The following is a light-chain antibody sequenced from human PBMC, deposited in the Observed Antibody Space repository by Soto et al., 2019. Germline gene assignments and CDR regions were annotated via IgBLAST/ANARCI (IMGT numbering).Light chain of an antibody. V-gene: IGKV1-33*01. CDR1: QDINNY. J-gene: IGKJ3*01. CDR2: DAS. CDR3: QQYDNLPST. Sequence: DIQMTQSPSSLSASVGDRVTITCQASQDINNYLNWYQQKPGKAPKLLIYDASNLEIGVPSRFSGSGSGTDFTFTISSLKPEDVATYYCQQYDNLPSTFGPGTKVDIE.